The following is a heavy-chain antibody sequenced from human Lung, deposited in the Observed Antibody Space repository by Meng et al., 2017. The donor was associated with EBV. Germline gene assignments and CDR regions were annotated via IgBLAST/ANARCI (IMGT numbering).Heavy chain of an antibody. V-gene: IGHV3-30*18. CDR3: AKLYGDDEDY. Sequence: QVQLVEVGGGVVHPGRSLRLSCAASGFTFSSYGMHWVRQAPGKGLEWVAVISYDGSNKYYADSVKGRFTISRDNSKNTLYLQMNSLRAEDTAVYYCAKLYGDDEDYWGQGTLVTVSS. D-gene: IGHD4-17*01. CDR2: ISYDGSNK. CDR1: GFTFSSYG. J-gene: IGHJ4*02.